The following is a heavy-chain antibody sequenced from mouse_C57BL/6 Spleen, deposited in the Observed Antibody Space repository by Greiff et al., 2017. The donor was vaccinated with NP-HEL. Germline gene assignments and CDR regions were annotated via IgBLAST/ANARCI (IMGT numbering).Heavy chain of an antibody. CDR2: INPSSGYT. CDR1: GYTFTSYT. Sequence: QVTLKESGAELARPGASVKMSCKASGYTFTSYTMHWVKQRPGQGLEWIGYINPSSGYTKYNQKFKDKATLTADKSSSTAYMQLSSLTSEDSAVYYCARGDYYGSAWFAYWGQGTLVTVSA. D-gene: IGHD1-1*01. CDR3: ARGDYYGSAWFAY. V-gene: IGHV1-4*01. J-gene: IGHJ3*01.